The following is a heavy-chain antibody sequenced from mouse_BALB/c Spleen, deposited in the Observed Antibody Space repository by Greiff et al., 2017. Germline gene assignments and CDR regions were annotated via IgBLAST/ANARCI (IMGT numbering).Heavy chain of an antibody. CDR3: AREGFYYGSSLFAY. CDR2: IYPGDGDT. CDR1: GYAFSSSW. D-gene: IGHD1-1*01. J-gene: IGHJ3*01. V-gene: IGHV1-82*01. Sequence: VKLVESGPELVKPGASVKISCKASGYAFSSSWMNWVKQRPGQGLEWIGRIYPGDGDTNYNGKFKGKATLTADKSSSTAYMQLSSLTSVDSAVYFCAREGFYYGSSLFAYWGQGTLVTVSA.